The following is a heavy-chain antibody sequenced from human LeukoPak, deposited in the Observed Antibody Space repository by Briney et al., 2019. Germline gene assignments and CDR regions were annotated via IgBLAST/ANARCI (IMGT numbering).Heavy chain of an antibody. CDR1: GYTFTGYY. Sequence: ASVKVSCKASGYTFTGYYMHWVRQAPGQGLEWMGWINPNSGGTNYAQKLQGRVTMTRDTSISTAYMEPSRLRSDDTAVYYCASGYSSSLLDYWGQGTLVTVSS. CDR3: ASGYSSSLLDY. D-gene: IGHD6-13*01. CDR2: INPNSGGT. J-gene: IGHJ4*02. V-gene: IGHV1-2*02.